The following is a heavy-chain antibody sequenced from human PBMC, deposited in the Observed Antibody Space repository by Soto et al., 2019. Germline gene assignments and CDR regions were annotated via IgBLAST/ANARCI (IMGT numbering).Heavy chain of an antibody. CDR3: VRGDPGACSSTSCSVAFDL. CDR1: GGSISSGDYY. D-gene: IGHD2-2*01. Sequence: QVQLQESGPGLVKPSQTLSLTCTVSGGSISSGDYYWNWIRQPPGKGLERIGSIYYSGSTYDRPSLKSRVTISVGPSKHQFSLKLSSVTAADTAVYYCVRGDPGACSSTSCSVAFDLWGRGTMVAVSS. V-gene: IGHV4-30-4*01. J-gene: IGHJ3*01. CDR2: IYYSGST.